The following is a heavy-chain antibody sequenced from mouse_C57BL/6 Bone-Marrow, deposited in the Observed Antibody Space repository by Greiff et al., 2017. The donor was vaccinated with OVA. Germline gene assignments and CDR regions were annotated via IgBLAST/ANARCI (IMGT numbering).Heavy chain of an antibody. Sequence: QVQLKESGAELVRPGTSVKMSCKASGYTFTNYWIGWAKQRPGHGLEWIGDIYPGGGYTNYNEKFKGKATLTADKSSSTAYMQFSSLTSEDSAIYYCARYDYGHYYAMDYWGQGTSVTVSS. J-gene: IGHJ4*01. CDR2: IYPGGGYT. D-gene: IGHD2-4*01. CDR3: ARYDYGHYYAMDY. V-gene: IGHV1-63*01. CDR1: GYTFTNYW.